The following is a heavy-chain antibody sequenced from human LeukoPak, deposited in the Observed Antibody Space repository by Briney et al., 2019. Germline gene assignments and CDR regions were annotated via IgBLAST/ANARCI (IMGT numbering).Heavy chain of an antibody. D-gene: IGHD6-13*01. V-gene: IGHV1-2*02. CDR2: INPNSGGT. CDR3: ARVRIAAAEFDY. CDR1: GYTFTGYY. J-gene: IGHJ4*02. Sequence: GASVKVSCTASGYTFTGYYMHWVRQAPGQGLEWMGWINPNSGGTNYAQKFQGRVTMTRDTSISTAYMELSRLRSDDTAVYYCARVRIAAAEFDYWGQGTLVTVSS.